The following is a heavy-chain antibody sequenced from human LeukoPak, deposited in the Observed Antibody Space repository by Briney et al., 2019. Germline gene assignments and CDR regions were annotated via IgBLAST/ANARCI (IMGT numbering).Heavy chain of an antibody. D-gene: IGHD6-13*01. Sequence: GGSLRLSCAASGFTFSNYWITWVRQAPGKGLEWVANIKQGGSEKHYVDSVTGRFTISRDDAKNSLYLQMNSLRIEDTAVYYCAREGQQSYGMDVWGQGTMVTVSS. CDR1: GFTFSNYW. V-gene: IGHV3-7*05. CDR3: AREGQQSYGMDV. J-gene: IGHJ6*02. CDR2: IKQGGSEK.